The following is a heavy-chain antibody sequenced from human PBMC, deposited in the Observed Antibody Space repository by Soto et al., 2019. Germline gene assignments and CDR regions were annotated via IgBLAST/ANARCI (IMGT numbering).Heavy chain of an antibody. V-gene: IGHV4-30-4*01. CDR3: ARMSYFYDKWYFDL. D-gene: IGHD3-22*01. J-gene: IGHJ2*01. CDR1: GGSINNNDYY. Sequence: TSETLSLTCSVSGGSINNNDYYWSWIRQTPGKGLEWIGYVYYSGSSDYIPSLKSRLSMSIDKSKNQFHLKLNSVTAADTATYYCARMSYFYDKWYFDLWGRGTLVTVSS. CDR2: VYYSGSS.